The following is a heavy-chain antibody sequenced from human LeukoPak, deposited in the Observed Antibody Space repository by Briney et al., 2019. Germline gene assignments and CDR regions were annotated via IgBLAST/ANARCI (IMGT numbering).Heavy chain of an antibody. J-gene: IGHJ6*03. CDR2: IKQDGREK. CDR1: GFTFSSYW. Sequence: GGSLRLSCAASGFTFSSYWMSWVRQAPGKGLEWVANIKQDGREKYYVDSVKGRFTISRDNAKNSLYLQMNILRAEDTAVYYCASTDFWSGPKGHYYYYYMDVWGKGTTVTVSS. CDR3: ASTDFWSGPKGHYYYYYMDV. V-gene: IGHV3-7*01. D-gene: IGHD3-3*01.